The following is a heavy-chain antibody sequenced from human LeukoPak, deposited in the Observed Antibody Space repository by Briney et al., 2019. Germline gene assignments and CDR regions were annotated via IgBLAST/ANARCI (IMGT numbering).Heavy chain of an antibody. J-gene: IGHJ6*02. D-gene: IGHD4-17*01. V-gene: IGHV1-69*01. CDR3: ARDPPFMTTVTTSAVGDYYYYGMDV. CDR1: GGTFSSYA. CDR2: IIPIFGTA. Sequence: VASVTVSCKASGGTFSSYAISWVRQAPGQGLEWMGGIIPIFGTANYAQKFQGRVTITADESTSTAYMELSSLRSEDTAVYYCARDPPFMTTVTTSAVGDYYYYGMDVWGQGTTVTVSS.